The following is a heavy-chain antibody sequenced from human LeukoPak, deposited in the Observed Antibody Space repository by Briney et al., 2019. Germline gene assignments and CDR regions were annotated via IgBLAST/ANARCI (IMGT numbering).Heavy chain of an antibody. V-gene: IGHV4-34*01. Sequence: PSETLSLTCAVYGGSFSGSYCGWIRQAPETGLEWIGEINDSGSGNYNPSLKSRATISLDTSKNQFSLKVSSVTAADTAMYYCARGYPQTVFDFWGQGALVTVSA. CDR3: ARGYPQTVFDF. CDR2: INDSGSG. CDR1: GGSFSGSY. D-gene: IGHD4-17*01. J-gene: IGHJ5*01.